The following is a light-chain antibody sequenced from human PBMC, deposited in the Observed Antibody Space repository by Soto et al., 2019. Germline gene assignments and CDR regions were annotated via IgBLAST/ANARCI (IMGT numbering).Light chain of an antibody. CDR3: QQSYKSPPT. CDR1: QSISNW. CDR2: AAS. J-gene: IGKJ1*01. V-gene: IGKV1-39*01. Sequence: DIQMTQSPSTLSASVGDRVTITCRASQSISNWLAWHQQKPGKVPNLLIYAASSLQTGVPSRFSGSGSGTDFTLTISSLQPEDFATYYCQQSYKSPPTFGPGTKVDNK.